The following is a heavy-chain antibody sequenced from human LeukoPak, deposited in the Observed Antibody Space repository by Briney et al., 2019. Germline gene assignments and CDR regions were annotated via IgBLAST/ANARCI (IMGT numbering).Heavy chain of an antibody. J-gene: IGHJ4*02. V-gene: IGHV1-58*02. CDR1: GYTFTGYY. D-gene: IGHD2-2*01. CDR3: AAGGGYCSSTSCYGYDIDY. CDR2: IVVGSGNT. Sequence: SVKVSCKTSGYTFTGYYMHWVRQAPGQGLEWMGWIVVGSGNTNYAQKFQERVTITRDMSTSTAYMELSSLRSEDTAVYYCAAGGGYCSSTSCYGYDIDYWGQGTLVTVSS.